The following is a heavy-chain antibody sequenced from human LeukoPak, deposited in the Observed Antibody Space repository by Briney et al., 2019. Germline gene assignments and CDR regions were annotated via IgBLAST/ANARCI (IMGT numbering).Heavy chain of an antibody. V-gene: IGHV3-74*01. Sequence: GGSLRLSCTAYGFTFSNYWMHWVRQAPGKGLVWVSRIKSDGSTTTYADSVKGRFTISRDNAKSTLYLQMNSLRAEDTAVYYCVRLADPGYWGQGTLVTVSS. CDR3: VRLADPGY. CDR1: GFTFSNYW. D-gene: IGHD6-19*01. CDR2: IKSDGSTT. J-gene: IGHJ4*02.